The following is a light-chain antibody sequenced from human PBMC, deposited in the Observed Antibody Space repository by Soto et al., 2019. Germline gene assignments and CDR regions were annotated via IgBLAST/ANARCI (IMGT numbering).Light chain of an antibody. CDR3: QQRKYWPPIT. CDR2: DAS. Sequence: ETVLTQYQATLSLSPGERATLSCRASENVNSYLAWYQQKPGQAPRLLIYDASNRATGIPARFSGSGSGTDFTLTISSLEPEDFAVYYCQQRKYWPPITVGQGTRLESK. CDR1: ENVNSY. J-gene: IGKJ5*01. V-gene: IGKV3-11*01.